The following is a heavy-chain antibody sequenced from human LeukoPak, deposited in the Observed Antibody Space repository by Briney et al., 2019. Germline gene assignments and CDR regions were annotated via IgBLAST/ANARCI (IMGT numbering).Heavy chain of an antibody. CDR2: IYHSGST. D-gene: IGHD2-21*02. J-gene: IGHJ4*02. Sequence: SENLSPTRAVPFGSIRSVGFSWGWIPQPPGKGLGWSGYIYHSGSTYYNPSLKSRVTISVDRSKNQFSLKLSSVTAADMAVYYCASGTECGGDCYSLWGQGTLVTVSS. CDR1: FGSIRSVGFS. CDR3: ASGTECGGDCYSL. V-gene: IGHV4-30-2*01.